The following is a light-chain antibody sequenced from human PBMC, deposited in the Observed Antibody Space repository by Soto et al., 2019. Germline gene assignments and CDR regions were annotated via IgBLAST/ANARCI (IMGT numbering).Light chain of an antibody. Sequence: EIVLAQSPGTLSLSPGERATLSWRASQTVSSSYLAWYQQKPGQAPRLLIYGASSRATGIPDRFSGSGSGTDFTLTIIRLEPEDFAVYYCQQSGSSPTWTFGQGTTVEIK. CDR2: GAS. V-gene: IGKV3-20*01. CDR3: QQSGSSPTWT. CDR1: QTVSSSY. J-gene: IGKJ1*01.